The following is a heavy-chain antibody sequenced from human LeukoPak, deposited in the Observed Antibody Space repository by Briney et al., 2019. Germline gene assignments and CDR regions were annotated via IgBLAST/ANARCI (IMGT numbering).Heavy chain of an antibody. CDR1: GFTFSNYW. V-gene: IGHV3-7*01. J-gene: IGHJ4*02. CDR2: IKQDGSEK. D-gene: IGHD5-18*01. Sequence: GGSLRLSCAASGFTFSNYWMSWVRQAPGKGLEWVANIKQDGSEKYFVDSVKGRFTISRDNAKNSLYLQMNSLRAEDAAVYYCARRNTAMVDQYYFDYWSQGTLVTVSS. CDR3: ARRNTAMVDQYYFDY.